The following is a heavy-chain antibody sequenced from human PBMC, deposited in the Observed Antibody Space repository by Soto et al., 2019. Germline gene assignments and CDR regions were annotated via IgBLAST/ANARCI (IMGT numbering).Heavy chain of an antibody. CDR1: GYTFTGYY. CDR2: INPNSGGT. V-gene: IGHV1-2*02. Sequence: ASVKVSCKASGYTFTGYYMHWVRQAPGQGLEWMGWINPNSGGTNYAQKFQGRVTMTRDTSISTAYMELSRLRSDDTAVYYCARSYCSGGSCYSGPDYWGQGTLVNV. CDR3: ARSYCSGGSCYSGPDY. J-gene: IGHJ4*02. D-gene: IGHD2-15*01.